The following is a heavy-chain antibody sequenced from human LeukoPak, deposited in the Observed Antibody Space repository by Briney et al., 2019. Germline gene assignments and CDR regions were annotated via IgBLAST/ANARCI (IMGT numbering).Heavy chain of an antibody. CDR3: ARDRVRYYDSSGYRSLEAFDI. J-gene: IGHJ3*02. V-gene: IGHV4-38-2*02. CDR1: GYSISSGYY. CDR2: IYHSGST. Sequence: SETLSLTCTVSGYSISSGYYWGWIRQPPGKGLEWIGSIYHSGSTYYNPSLKSRVTISVDTSKNQFSLKLSSVTAADTAVYYCARDRVRYYDSSGYRSLEAFDIWGQGTMVTVSS. D-gene: IGHD3-22*01.